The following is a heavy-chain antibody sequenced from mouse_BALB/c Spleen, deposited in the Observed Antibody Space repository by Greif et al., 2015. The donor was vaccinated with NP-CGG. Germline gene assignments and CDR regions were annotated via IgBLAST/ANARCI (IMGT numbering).Heavy chain of an antibody. D-gene: IGHD2-3*01. CDR3: AIYDGYYYYAMDY. Sequence: VQLQQSGAELVKPASVKLSCKASGYTFTSYWMHWVKQRPGQGLEWIGEINPSNGRTNYNGKFKSKATLTVDKSSSTAYMQLSSLTSEDSAVYYCAIYDGYYYYAMDYWGQGTSVTVSS. CDR1: GYTFTSYW. V-gene: IGHV1S81*02. CDR2: INPSNGRT. J-gene: IGHJ4*01.